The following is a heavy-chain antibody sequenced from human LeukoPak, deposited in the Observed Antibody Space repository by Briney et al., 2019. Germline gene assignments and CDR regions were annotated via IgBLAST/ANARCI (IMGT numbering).Heavy chain of an antibody. CDR3: VRSSSSIFDY. J-gene: IGHJ4*02. CDR1: GYSIGSGYY. Sequence: PSETLSLTCTVSGYSIGSGYYWGWIRQPPGKGLEWIGSIYHSGSTYYNPSLKSRVSRSVDTSKNQFSLKLSSVTAADTAVYYCVRSSSSIFDYWGQGTLVTVSP. D-gene: IGHD6-6*01. CDR2: IYHSGST. V-gene: IGHV4-38-2*02.